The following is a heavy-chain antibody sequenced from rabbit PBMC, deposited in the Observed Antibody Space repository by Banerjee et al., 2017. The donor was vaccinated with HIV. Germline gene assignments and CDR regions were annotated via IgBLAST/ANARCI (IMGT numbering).Heavy chain of an antibody. V-gene: IGHV1S40*01. D-gene: IGHD6-1*01. J-gene: IGHJ4*01. Sequence: QSLEESGGDLVKPGASLTLTCTASGFDFISNAMCWVRQAPGKGLEWIACIYSGSSGRPYYASWAKGRFTISKASSTTVTLQMTSLTAADTATYFCARSGWNDYNYGPMWGPGTLVTVS. CDR1: GFDFISNA. CDR3: ARSGWNDYNYGPM. CDR2: IYSGSSGRP.